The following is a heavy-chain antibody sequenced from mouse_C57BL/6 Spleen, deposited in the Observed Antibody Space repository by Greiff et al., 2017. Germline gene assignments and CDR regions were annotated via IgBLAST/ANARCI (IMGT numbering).Heavy chain of an antibody. CDR2: IWSGGST. CDR1: GFSLTSYG. J-gene: IGHJ4*01. D-gene: IGHD2-1*01. CDR3: AKDGNYVSLGYAMDY. V-gene: IGHV2-4*01. Sequence: QVQLQQSGPGLVQPSQSLSITCTVSGFSLTSYGVHWVRQPPGKGLEWLGVIWSGGSTDYNAAFLSRLSISKDNSKSQVFFKMNSLQADDTAIYYCAKDGNYVSLGYAMDYWGQGTSVTVSS.